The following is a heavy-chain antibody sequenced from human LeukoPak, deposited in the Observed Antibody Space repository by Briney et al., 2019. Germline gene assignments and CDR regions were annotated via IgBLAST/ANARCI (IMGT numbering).Heavy chain of an antibody. V-gene: IGHV1-46*01. D-gene: IGHD1-26*01. J-gene: IGHJ6*03. CDR1: GYTFTSYY. CDR3: ARDLALVRDGGRFDYYYYMDV. Sequence: ASVNVSCKASGYTFTSYYMHWVRQAPGQGLEWMGIINPSCGSTSYAQKFQGRVTMTRDTSTSTVYMELRSLRSEDTAGFYCARDLALVRDGGRFDYYYYMDVWGKGATVAASS. CDR2: INPSCGST.